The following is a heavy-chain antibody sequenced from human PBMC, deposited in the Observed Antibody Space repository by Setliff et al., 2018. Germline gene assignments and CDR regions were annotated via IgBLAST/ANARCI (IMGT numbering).Heavy chain of an antibody. Sequence: GASVKVSCKASGYTFTNYGITWVRQAPGQGLEGMGWINNYNTNTKYAQKLQGRVTMTTDTSTSTAYMELRSLRSDDTAVYYCARINFYVSSGYYYAPDHWGQGTLVTVSS. CDR2: INNYNTNT. D-gene: IGHD3-22*01. V-gene: IGHV1-18*01. CDR3: ARINFYVSSGYYYAPDH. CDR1: GYTFTNYG. J-gene: IGHJ4*02.